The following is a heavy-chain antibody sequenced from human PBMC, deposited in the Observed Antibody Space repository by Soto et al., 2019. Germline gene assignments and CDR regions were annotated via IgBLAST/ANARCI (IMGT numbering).Heavy chain of an antibody. CDR3: ARDLSKSYYFDY. CDR2: IYYSGST. V-gene: IGHV4-31*03. Sequence: SETLSLTCTVSGGSISSGGYYWSWIRQHPGKGLEWIGYIYYSGSTYYNPSLKSRVTISVDTSKNQFSLKLSSVTAADTAVYYCARDLSKSYYFDYWGQGTLVTVSS. CDR1: GGSISSGGYY. J-gene: IGHJ4*02.